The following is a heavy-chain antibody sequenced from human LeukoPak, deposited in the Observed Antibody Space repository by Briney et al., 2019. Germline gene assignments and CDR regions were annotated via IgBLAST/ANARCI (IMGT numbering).Heavy chain of an antibody. CDR2: IYPGDSDT. Sequence: GRRSHITEKGLEWMGIIYPGDSDTRYSPSFQGQVPISADKSISTAYLQWSSLKASDTAMYYCATAYYDSSGYYLWYFDYWGQGTLVTVSS. J-gene: IGHJ4*02. CDR3: ATAYYDSSGYYLWYFDY. V-gene: IGHV5-51*01. D-gene: IGHD3-22*01.